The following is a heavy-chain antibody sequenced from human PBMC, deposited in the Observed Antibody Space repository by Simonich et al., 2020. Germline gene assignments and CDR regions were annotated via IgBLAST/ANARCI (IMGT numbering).Heavy chain of an antibody. Sequence: EVQLLESGGGLVQPGGSLRLSCAASGFTFISYAMSWVRQAPGKGLEWVSASSGSGGRKYYADSVKGRLTISRDNSKNTLYLQMNSLRAEDTAVYYCATYYFDYWGQGTLVTVSS. V-gene: IGHV3-23*01. CDR1: GFTFISYA. J-gene: IGHJ4*02. CDR2: SSGSGGRK. CDR3: ATYYFDY.